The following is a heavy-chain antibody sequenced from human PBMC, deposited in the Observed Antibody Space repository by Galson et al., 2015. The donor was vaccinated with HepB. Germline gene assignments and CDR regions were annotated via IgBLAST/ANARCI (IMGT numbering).Heavy chain of an antibody. CDR3: ASSLYYYDTRPNDY. J-gene: IGHJ4*02. V-gene: IGHV3-7*03. CDR1: GFTFSSSW. CDR2: IKQDGSQK. Sequence: SLRLSCAASGFTFSSSWMSWVCQAPGKGLEWVANIKQDGSQKYYLDAVKGRFTISRDNTKNSLFLQMNGLRAEDTAVYYCASSLYYYDTRPNDYWGQGTLVTVSS. D-gene: IGHD3-22*01.